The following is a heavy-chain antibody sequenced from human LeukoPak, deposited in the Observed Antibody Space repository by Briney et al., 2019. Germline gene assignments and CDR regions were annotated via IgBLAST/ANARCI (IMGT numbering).Heavy chain of an antibody. V-gene: IGHV4-4*07. CDR1: GGSISSYY. Sequence: SETLSLTCTVSGGSISSYYWSWIRQPAGKGLEWIGRIYTSGSTNYNPSLKSRVTMSVDTSKNQFSLKMSSVTAVGTAAYYCARRGYPRDAFDFWGQGAMVTVSS. CDR3: ARRGYPRDAFDF. D-gene: IGHD5-18*01. CDR2: IYTSGST. J-gene: IGHJ3*01.